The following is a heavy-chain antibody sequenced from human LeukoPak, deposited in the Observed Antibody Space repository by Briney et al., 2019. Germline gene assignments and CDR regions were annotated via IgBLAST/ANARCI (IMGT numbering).Heavy chain of an antibody. J-gene: IGHJ4*02. CDR2: IKQDGSEK. CDR3: ARFTITMTVVVPNFEY. V-gene: IGHV3-7*01. Sequence: PGGALRLSCAASGFTFSNYWMSWVRQAPGKELEWVANIKQDGSEKYYVDSVKGRFTISRDHAKNSLYLQMNSLRAEDTAVYYCARFTITMTVVVPNFEYWGQGTLVTVSS. D-gene: IGHD3-22*01. CDR1: GFTFSNYW.